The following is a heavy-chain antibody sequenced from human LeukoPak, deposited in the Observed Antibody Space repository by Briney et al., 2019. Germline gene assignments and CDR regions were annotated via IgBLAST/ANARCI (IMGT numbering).Heavy chain of an antibody. CDR2: ISNGGDRT. D-gene: IGHD6-13*01. Sequence: GGSLRLSCAASGFTFNIYGMSWVRQAPGKGLEWVSTISNGGDRTYYAESVKSRLTISRDNSTNTLYLQMDSLRVDETAVYYCAKRRPLAAAATSYFDNWGQGTLVTGSS. CDR1: GFTFNIYG. J-gene: IGHJ4*02. V-gene: IGHV3-23*01. CDR3: AKRRPLAAAATSYFDN.